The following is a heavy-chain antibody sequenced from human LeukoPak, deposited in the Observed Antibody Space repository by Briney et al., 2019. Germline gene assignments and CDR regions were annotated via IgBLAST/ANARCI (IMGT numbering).Heavy chain of an antibody. J-gene: IGHJ4*02. Sequence: ASVKVSCKASAYTLSNYDISWVRQAPGQGLEWMGWISVYNGNTNYAQKLQGRVTMTTDTSTSTAYMELRSLRSDDTAVYYCAREGDSSGYYDYWGQGTLVTVSS. V-gene: IGHV1-18*01. D-gene: IGHD3-22*01. CDR1: AYTLSNYD. CDR3: AREGDSSGYYDY. CDR2: ISVYNGNT.